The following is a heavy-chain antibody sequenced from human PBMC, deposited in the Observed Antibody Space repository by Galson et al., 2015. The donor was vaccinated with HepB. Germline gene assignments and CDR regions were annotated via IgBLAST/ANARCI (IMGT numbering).Heavy chain of an antibody. CDR3: AKGRGSYCSSISCYKPLEY. V-gene: IGHV3-23*01. J-gene: IGHJ4*02. CDR1: GFTFSSYA. Sequence: SLRLSCAASGFTFSSYAMSWVRQAPGKGLVWVSPISGSGGSTYYADSVKGRFTISRDNSKNTRDLQMNSLRAEDTAIYYYAKGRGSYCSSISCYKPLEYWGQGTLVTVTS. D-gene: IGHD2-2*01. CDR2: ISGSGGST.